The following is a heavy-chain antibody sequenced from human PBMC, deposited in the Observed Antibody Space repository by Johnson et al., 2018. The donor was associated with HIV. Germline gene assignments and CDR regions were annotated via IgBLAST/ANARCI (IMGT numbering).Heavy chain of an antibody. D-gene: IGHD2-2*01. J-gene: IGHJ3*01. Sequence: QVQLVESGGGVVQPGRSLRLSCAASGFTFSSYAMHWVRQAPGKGLEWVAVMSYDGSDKYYADSVKGRFSISRDNSKNTLYVQMNSLTTEDTAVYFCARGFCTSSSHGDAFDLWGQGTMVTVSS. CDR1: GFTFSSYA. CDR2: MSYDGSDK. CDR3: ARGFCTSSSHGDAFDL. V-gene: IGHV3-30*04.